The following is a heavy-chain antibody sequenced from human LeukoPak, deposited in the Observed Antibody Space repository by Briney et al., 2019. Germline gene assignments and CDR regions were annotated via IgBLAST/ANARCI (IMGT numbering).Heavy chain of an antibody. D-gene: IGHD1-14*01. Sequence: GGSLRLSCEGSHYTFSYYFMYWVRQAPGKELEWVAAISDDGTSEHYAASVKGRFTISRDNSKNSLYLQMNRLRTEDTAVYYCARVRAYPYNSSPRHWFNPWGQGTLVTVSS. CDR3: ARVRAYPYNSSPRHWFNP. CDR1: HYTFSYYF. V-gene: IGHV3-30*04. CDR2: ISDDGTSE. J-gene: IGHJ5*02.